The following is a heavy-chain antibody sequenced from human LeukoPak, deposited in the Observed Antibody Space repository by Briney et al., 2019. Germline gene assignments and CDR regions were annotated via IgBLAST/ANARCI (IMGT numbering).Heavy chain of an antibody. CDR3: ATNILVRDIINWFDP. CDR1: GYTFTDDY. CDR2: INPNSGVT. V-gene: IGHV1-2*02. Sequence: ASVKVSCKASGYTFTDDYVHWVRQAPGQGLEWMGWINPNSGVTNYAQKFQGRVTMTRDTSISTAYMELSSLRYDDTAVYYCATNILVRDIINWFDPWGQGTLVTVSS. J-gene: IGHJ5*02. D-gene: IGHD3-10*01.